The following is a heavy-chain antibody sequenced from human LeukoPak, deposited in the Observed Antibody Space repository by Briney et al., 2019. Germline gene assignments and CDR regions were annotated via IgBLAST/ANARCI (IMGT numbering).Heavy chain of an antibody. J-gene: IGHJ4*02. D-gene: IGHD3-16*01. CDR1: GFTFDDYA. V-gene: IGHV3-43D*03. CDR3: AKEGRDRGGIYFDY. CDR2: ISWDGGST. Sequence: GGSLRLSCAASGFTFDDYAMHWVRQAPGKGLEWVSLISWDGGSTYYADSVKGRFTISRDNSKNSLYLQMNSLRAEDTALYYCAKEGRDRGGIYFDYWGQGTLVTVSS.